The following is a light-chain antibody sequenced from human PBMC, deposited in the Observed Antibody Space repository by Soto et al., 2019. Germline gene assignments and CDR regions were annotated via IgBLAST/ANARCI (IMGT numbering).Light chain of an antibody. CDR3: LQYNGYYRT. CDR1: QTISGW. CDR2: DAS. J-gene: IGKJ1*01. Sequence: DIQMTQSPSTLSASVGDTVTITCRASQTISGWLAWYQQRPGKAPNLLILDASTLESGVPSRFSGSGSGTTFTLTISSLQSDDFATYYCLQYNGYYRTFGQGTKVEIK. V-gene: IGKV1-5*01.